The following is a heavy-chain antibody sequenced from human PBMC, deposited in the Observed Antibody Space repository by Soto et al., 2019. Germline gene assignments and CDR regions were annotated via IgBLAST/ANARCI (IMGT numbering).Heavy chain of an antibody. D-gene: IGHD6-13*01. CDR1: GFTFNNYA. J-gene: IGHJ4*02. V-gene: IGHV3-23*01. CDR3: AKYASSSWSLFAC. Sequence: GGSLRLSCAASGFTFNNYAMSWVRQAPGKGLEWVSSIGASGGSTYYADSVKGRFTISRDNSKSTLCLQMNSLRAEDTALYYCAKYASSSWSLFACWGQGALVTVSS. CDR2: IGASGGST.